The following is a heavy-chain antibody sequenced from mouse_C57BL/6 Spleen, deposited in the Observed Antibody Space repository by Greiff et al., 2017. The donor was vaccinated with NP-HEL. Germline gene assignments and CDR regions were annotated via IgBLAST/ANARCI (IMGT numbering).Heavy chain of an antibody. V-gene: IGHV1-50*01. CDR1: GYTFTRYW. D-gene: IGHD2-5*01. J-gene: IGHJ1*03. Sequence: QVQLQQPGAELVKPGASVKLSCKASGYTFTRYWMQWVKQRPGQGLEWIGEIDPSDSYTNYNQKFKGKATLTVDTSSSTAYMQLSSLTSEDSAVYYCARGYYSNRYFDVWGTGTTVTVSS. CDR3: ARGYYSNRYFDV. CDR2: IDPSDSYT.